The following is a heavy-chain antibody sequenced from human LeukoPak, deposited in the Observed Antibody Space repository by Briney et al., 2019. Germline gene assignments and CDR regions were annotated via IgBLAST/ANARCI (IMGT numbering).Heavy chain of an antibody. CDR1: GFTFSSYA. Sequence: PGGSLRLSCAAPGFTFSSYAMSWVRQAPGKGLEWVSAISGSGGSTYYADSLKGRFTISRDNSKNTLYLQMNSLRAEDTAVYYCAHPTEYSSSWYGNWFDPWGQGTLVTVSS. J-gene: IGHJ5*02. CDR3: AHPTEYSSSWYGNWFDP. D-gene: IGHD6-13*01. V-gene: IGHV3-23*01. CDR2: ISGSGGST.